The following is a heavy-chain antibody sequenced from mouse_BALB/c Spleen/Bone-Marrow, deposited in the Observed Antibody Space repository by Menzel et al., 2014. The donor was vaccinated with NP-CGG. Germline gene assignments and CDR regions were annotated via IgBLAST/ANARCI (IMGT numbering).Heavy chain of an antibody. CDR3: EREGYDYDWFAD. CDR2: ISGGGSYI. Sequence: EVKLVESGGDLVKPGGSLKLSCAASGFTFSSYGMSWVRQTPEKRPEWVATISGGGSYIYYADNVKGRFIISRDNAKNNLSLQVRSLRSEDTALYYGEREGYDYDWFADWGQGTLVTVSA. D-gene: IGHD2-4*01. CDR1: GFTFSSYG. V-gene: IGHV5-9-2*01. J-gene: IGHJ3*01.